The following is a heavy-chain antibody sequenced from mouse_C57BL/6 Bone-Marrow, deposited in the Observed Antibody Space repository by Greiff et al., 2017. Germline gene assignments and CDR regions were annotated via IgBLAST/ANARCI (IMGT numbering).Heavy chain of an antibody. CDR2: IYPGDGDT. CDR3: LITTVDAY. D-gene: IGHD1-1*01. Sequence: QVQLQQSGPELVKPGASVKISCKASGYAFSSSWMNWVKQRPGKGLEWIGRIYPGDGDTNYNGKFKGKATLTADKSSSTAYMQLSSLTSEDSAVYFCLITTVDAYWGQGTLVTVSA. CDR1: GYAFSSSW. V-gene: IGHV1-82*01. J-gene: IGHJ3*01.